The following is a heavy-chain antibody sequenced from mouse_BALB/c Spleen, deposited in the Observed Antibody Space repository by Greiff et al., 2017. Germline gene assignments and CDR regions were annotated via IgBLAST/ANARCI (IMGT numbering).Heavy chain of an antibody. CDR1: GFTFSSFG. D-gene: IGHD4-1*01. J-gene: IGHJ2*01. V-gene: IGHV5-17*02. Sequence: EVQRVESGGGLVQPGGSRKLSCAASGFTFSSFGMHWVRQAPEKGLEWVAYISSGSSTIYYADTVKGRFTISRDNPKNTLFLQMTSLRSEDTAMYYCSTGTFYWGQGTTLTFSS. CDR3: STGTFY. CDR2: ISSGSSTI.